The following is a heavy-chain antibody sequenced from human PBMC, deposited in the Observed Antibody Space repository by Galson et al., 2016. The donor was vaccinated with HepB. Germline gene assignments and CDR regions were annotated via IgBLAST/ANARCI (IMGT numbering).Heavy chain of an antibody. D-gene: IGHD5-12*01. V-gene: IGHV3-48*03. CDR1: EFTFSTYA. CDR2: ISNSGDSI. CDR3: ARVRSGYSGYANPYYYGMDV. J-gene: IGHJ6*02. Sequence: SLRLSCAASEFTFSTYAIRWVRQAPGKGLEWVSYISNSGDSIYYADSVKGRFTISRDNAKNSLYLQMNSLRAEDTAVYYCARVRSGYSGYANPYYYGMDVWGQGTTVTVSS.